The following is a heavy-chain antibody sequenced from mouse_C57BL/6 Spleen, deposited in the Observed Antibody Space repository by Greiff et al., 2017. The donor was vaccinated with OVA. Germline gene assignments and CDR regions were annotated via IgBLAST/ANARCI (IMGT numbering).Heavy chain of an antibody. Sequence: VQLVESGPELVKPGASVTISCKASGYAFSSSWMNWVKQRPGKGLEWIGRIYPGDGDTNYNGKFKGKATLTADKSSSTAYMQLSSLTSEDSAVYFCARDSITTVVAPYWGQGTSVTVSS. CDR1: GYAFSSSW. V-gene: IGHV1-82*01. J-gene: IGHJ4*01. CDR3: ARDSITTVVAPY. CDR2: IYPGDGDT. D-gene: IGHD1-1*01.